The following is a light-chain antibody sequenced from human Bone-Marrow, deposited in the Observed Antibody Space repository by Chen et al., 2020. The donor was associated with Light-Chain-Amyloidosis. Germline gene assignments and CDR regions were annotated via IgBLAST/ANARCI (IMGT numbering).Light chain of an antibody. CDR2: DDS. CDR1: NIGSTS. CDR3: QVWDRSSDRPG. Sequence: SYVLTQPSSVSVAPGQTATIACGGNNIGSTSVHWYQQMPGQAPLLVVYDDSDRPSGIPERLSGSNSGNTATLTISRVEAGDEADDYCQVWDRSSDRPGFGGGTKRTVL. J-gene: IGLJ3*02. V-gene: IGLV3-21*02.